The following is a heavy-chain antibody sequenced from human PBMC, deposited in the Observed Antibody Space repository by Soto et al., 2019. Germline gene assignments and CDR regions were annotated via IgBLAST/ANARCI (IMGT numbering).Heavy chain of an antibody. V-gene: IGHV3-23*01. D-gene: IGHD2-15*01. CDR3: AGHGGYSY. CDR2: FSSGSSDT. Sequence: EVQLLESGGGLVQAGGSLRLSCAATGFTVRTNGMSWVRQAPGKGLEWVASFSSGSSDTHYADSLKGRFAISRDNSKNTLYLQMNSLRVEGTALYYCAGHGGYSYLGQGTLVTVSS. CDR1: GFTVRTNG. J-gene: IGHJ4*02.